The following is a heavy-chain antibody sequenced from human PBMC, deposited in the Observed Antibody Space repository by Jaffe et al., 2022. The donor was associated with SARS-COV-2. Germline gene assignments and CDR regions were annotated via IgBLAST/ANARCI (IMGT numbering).Heavy chain of an antibody. CDR2: MNPNTGNT. Sequence: QVQLVQSGAEVKKPGASVKVSCKTSGYIFIDYDINWVRQATGQGLEWMGWMNPNTGNTGLAQKFQGRLTMTRDTSISTAFMELSGLTSEDTAVYFCARHLRSTIRHNWFDPWGQGTLVTVSS. D-gene: IGHD2-2*01. CDR1: GYIFIDYD. V-gene: IGHV1-8*01. CDR3: ARHLRSTIRHNWFDP. J-gene: IGHJ5*02.